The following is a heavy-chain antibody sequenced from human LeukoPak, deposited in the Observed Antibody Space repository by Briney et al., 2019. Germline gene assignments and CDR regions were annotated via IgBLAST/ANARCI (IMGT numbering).Heavy chain of an antibody. CDR1: GYTFTDCY. D-gene: IGHD1-26*01. Sequence: ASVKISCKASGYTFTDCYMHWVQQAPGKGLEWMGRVDPEDGETIYAEKFQGRVTITADTSTDTAYMELSSLRSEDTAVYYCATGPSGSYSYWGQGTLVTVSS. CDR2: VDPEDGET. J-gene: IGHJ4*02. V-gene: IGHV1-69-2*01. CDR3: ATGPSGSYSY.